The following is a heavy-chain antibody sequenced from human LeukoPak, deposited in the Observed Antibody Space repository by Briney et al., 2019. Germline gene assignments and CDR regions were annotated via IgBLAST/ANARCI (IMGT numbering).Heavy chain of an antibody. CDR3: VGFHSGSSD. Sequence: TLSLTCTVSGDSINSGGYFWSWIRQHPGKGLEWIGYIYYSGSTYYNPSLKSRVTISVDTSKNQFSLKLSSVTAADTAVYARVGFHSGSSDWGQGTLVTVSS. D-gene: IGHD1-26*01. V-gene: IGHV4-31*03. J-gene: IGHJ4*02. CDR1: GDSINSGGYF. CDR2: IYYSGST.